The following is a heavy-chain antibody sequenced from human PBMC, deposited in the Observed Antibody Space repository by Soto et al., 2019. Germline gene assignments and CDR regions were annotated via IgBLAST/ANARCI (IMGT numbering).Heavy chain of an antibody. CDR1: GFTFSDYY. J-gene: IGHJ6*02. V-gene: IGHV3-11*01. D-gene: IGHD6-6*01. CDR3: AREGIAARRGYYGMDV. Sequence: SLRLSCAASGFTFSDYYMSWIRQAPGKGLEWVSYISSSGSTIYYADSVKGRFTISRDNAKNSLYLQMNSLRAEDTAVYYCAREGIAARRGYYGMDVWGQGTTVTVSS. CDR2: ISSSGSTI.